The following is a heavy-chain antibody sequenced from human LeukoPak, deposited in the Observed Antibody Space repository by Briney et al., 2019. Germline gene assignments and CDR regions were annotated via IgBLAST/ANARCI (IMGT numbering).Heavy chain of an antibody. J-gene: IGHJ4*02. D-gene: IGHD1-26*01. CDR2: INHSGST. V-gene: IGHV4-34*01. Sequence: KPSETLSLTCAVYGGSFSGYYWSRIRQPPGKGLEWIGEINHSGSTNYNPSLKSRVTISVDTSKNQFSLKLSSVTAADTAVYYCASRWDMAPFDYWGQGTLVTVSS. CDR3: ASRWDMAPFDY. CDR1: GGSFSGYY.